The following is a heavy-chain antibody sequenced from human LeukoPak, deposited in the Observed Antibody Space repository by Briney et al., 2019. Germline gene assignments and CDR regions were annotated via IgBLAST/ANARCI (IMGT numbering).Heavy chain of an antibody. CDR3: AKDLWRKQNAPGYFDY. V-gene: IGHV3-30*02. D-gene: IGHD1-1*01. Sequence: GESLRLSCAVSAFTFTSYGMHWVRQAPGKGLELVAFIRYDGSKQYYIDSVKGRSTVSRDNSKNTLYLQMNNLRAEDTAVYYCAKDLWRKQNAPGYFDYWGQGTLVTVSS. CDR2: IRYDGSKQ. J-gene: IGHJ4*02. CDR1: AFTFTSYG.